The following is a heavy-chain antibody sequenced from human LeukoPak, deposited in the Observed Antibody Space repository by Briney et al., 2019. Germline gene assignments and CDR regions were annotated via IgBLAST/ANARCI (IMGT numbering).Heavy chain of an antibody. CDR3: AREGGGSSQTGDY. CDR1: GYTFTGYY. J-gene: IGHJ4*02. Sequence: GASVKVSCKASGYTFTGYYMHWVRQAPGQGLEWMGWINPNSGGTNYAQKFQGRVTMTRDTSISTAYMEMSSLRSDDTAVYYCAREGGGSSQTGDYWGQGTLVTVSS. D-gene: IGHD1-14*01. CDR2: INPNSGGT. V-gene: IGHV1-2*02.